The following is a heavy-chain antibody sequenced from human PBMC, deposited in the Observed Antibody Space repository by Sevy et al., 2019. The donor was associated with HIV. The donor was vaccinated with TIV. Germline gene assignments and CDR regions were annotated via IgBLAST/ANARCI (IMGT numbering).Heavy chain of an antibody. D-gene: IGHD6-25*01. CDR2: ISSTFSI. CDR1: GFTFSDYY. V-gene: IGHV3-11*06. J-gene: IGHJ6*02. Sequence: GGSLRLSCSASGFTFSDYYMSWIRQAPGKGLEWVSSISSTFSINYADSVKGRFTISRDNAKNLLYFQMNSLRADDTVVYYGTQEIAAKNNVWGQGTTVTVSS. CDR3: TQEIAAKNNV.